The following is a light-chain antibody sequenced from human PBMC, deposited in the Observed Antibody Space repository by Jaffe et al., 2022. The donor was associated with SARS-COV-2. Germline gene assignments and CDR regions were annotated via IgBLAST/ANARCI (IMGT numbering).Light chain of an antibody. CDR1: QSISRY. J-gene: IGKJ4*01. CDR3: QESYTNT. Sequence: DIQMTQSPSSLSASVGDRVSITCRASQSISRYLNWYQQKPGKAPNLLIYAASSLQSGVPSRFSGSGSGTDFTLTIGSLQPEDFATYYCQESYTNTFGGGTKVGIK. CDR2: AAS. V-gene: IGKV1-39*01.